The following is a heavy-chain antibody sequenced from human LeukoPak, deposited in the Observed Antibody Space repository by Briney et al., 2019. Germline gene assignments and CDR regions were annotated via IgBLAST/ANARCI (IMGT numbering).Heavy chain of an antibody. CDR1: GFTFSSYG. J-gene: IGHJ5*02. CDR2: IWYDGSNK. D-gene: IGHD5-24*01. Sequence: HSGGSLRLSCAASGFTFSSYGMHWVRQAPGKGLEWVAVIWYDGSNKYYADSVKGRFTISRDNSKNTLYLQMNSLRAEDTAVYYCARDRSRWLQSDWFDPWGQGTLVTVSS. CDR3: ARDRSRWLQSDWFDP. V-gene: IGHV3-33*01.